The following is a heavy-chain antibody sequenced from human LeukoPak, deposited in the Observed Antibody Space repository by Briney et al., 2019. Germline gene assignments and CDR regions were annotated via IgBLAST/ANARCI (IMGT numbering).Heavy chain of an antibody. V-gene: IGHV3-30*02. CDR3: AKASVVAATPCCLDY. CDR1: GFTFSSYG. D-gene: IGHD2-15*01. Sequence: GGSLRLSCAASGFTFSSYGMHWVRQAPGKGLEWVAFIRYDGSNKYYADSVKGRFTISRDNSKNTLYLQMNSLRAEDTAVYYCAKASVVAATPCCLDYWGQGTLVTVSS. J-gene: IGHJ4*02. CDR2: IRYDGSNK.